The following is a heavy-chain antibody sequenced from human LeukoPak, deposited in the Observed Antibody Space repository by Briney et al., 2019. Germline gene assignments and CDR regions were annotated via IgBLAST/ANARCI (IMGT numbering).Heavy chain of an antibody. CDR3: AKSWYYYGSGSHFAFDS. CDR1: GFTFSNAW. J-gene: IGHJ4*02. D-gene: IGHD3-10*01. V-gene: IGHV3-30*18. CDR2: ISYDGSNK. Sequence: GGSLRLSCAASGFTFSNAWMSWVRQAPGKGLEWVALISYDGSNKYYADSVRGRFTISRDNSKNTLYLQMDSLRAEDTAVYYCAKSWYYYGSGSHFAFDSWGQGTLVTVSS.